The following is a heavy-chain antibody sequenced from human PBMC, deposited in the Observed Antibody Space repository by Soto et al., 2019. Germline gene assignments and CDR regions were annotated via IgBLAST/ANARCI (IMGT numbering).Heavy chain of an antibody. V-gene: IGHV3-23*01. CDR2: ISGSGGST. Sequence: PGGSLRLSCAASGFTFSSYAMSWVRQAPGKGLEWVSAISGSGGSTYYADSVKGRFTISRDNSKNTLYLQMNSLRAEDTAVYYCAKASNYDYIWGSYRFDYWGQGTLVTVSS. CDR1: GFTFSSYA. D-gene: IGHD3-16*02. J-gene: IGHJ4*02. CDR3: AKASNYDYIWGSYRFDY.